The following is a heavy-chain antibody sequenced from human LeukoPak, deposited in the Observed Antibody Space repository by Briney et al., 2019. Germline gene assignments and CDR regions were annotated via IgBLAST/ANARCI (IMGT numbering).Heavy chain of an antibody. D-gene: IGHD6-13*01. Sequence: GKSLQISCKGSGYSFTSYWIGWVRQVPGKGLEWMGIIYPGDSDTRYSPSFQGQVTISADKSISTAYLQWSSLKASDTAMYYCARQEGSGGAAAGTFDYWGQGTLVTVSS. CDR2: IYPGDSDT. J-gene: IGHJ4*02. CDR3: ARQEGSGGAAAGTFDY. V-gene: IGHV5-51*01. CDR1: GYSFTSYW.